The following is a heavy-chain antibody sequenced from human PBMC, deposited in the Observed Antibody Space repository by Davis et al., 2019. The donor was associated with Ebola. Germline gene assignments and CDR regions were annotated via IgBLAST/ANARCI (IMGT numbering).Heavy chain of an antibody. D-gene: IGHD1-7*01. J-gene: IGHJ6*02. V-gene: IGHV1-18*01. Sequence: ASVKVSCKASGYTFTSYGISWVRQAPGQGLEWMGWISAYNGNTNYAQKLQGRVTMTTDTSTSTAYMELRGLRSDDTAVYYCTGITGTWDYYYGMDVWGQGTTVTVSS. CDR1: GYTFTSYG. CDR2: ISAYNGNT. CDR3: TGITGTWDYYYGMDV.